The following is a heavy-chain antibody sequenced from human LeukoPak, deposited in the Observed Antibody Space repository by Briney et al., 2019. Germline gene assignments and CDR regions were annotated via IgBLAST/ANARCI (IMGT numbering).Heavy chain of an antibody. D-gene: IGHD5-12*01. J-gene: IGHJ3*02. CDR3: ARFVVAEGDAFDI. CDR1: GGSISSSSYY. Sequence: PSETLSLTCTVSGGSISSSSYYWGWIRQPPGKGLEWIGSIYYSGSTYYNPSLKSRVTISVDRSKNQFSLKLSSVTAADTAVYYCARFVVAEGDAFDIWGQGTMVTVSS. CDR2: IYYSGST. V-gene: IGHV4-39*07.